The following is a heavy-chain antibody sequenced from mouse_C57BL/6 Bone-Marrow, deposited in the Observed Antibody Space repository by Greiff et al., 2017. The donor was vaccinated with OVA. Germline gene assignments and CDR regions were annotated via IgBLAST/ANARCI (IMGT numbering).Heavy chain of an antibody. CDR1: GFNIKDDY. Sequence: VQLQQSGAELVRPGASVKLSCTASGFNIKDDYMHWVKQRPEQGLEWIGWIDPENGDTEYASKFQGKATITADNSSNTAYLHLSRLTSADTSVSYCTNLHSSAMAYWGQGTSVTVSS. V-gene: IGHV14-4*01. CDR2: IDPENGDT. CDR3: TNLHSSAMAY. J-gene: IGHJ4*01.